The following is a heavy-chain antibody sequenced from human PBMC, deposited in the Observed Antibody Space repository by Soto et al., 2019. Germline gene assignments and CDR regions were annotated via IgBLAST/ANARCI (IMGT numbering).Heavy chain of an antibody. Sequence: EVQLVESGGGLVQPGGSLRLSCAASGFTFSTYEFNWVRQAPGRGLEWISYISVSGNIIRYADSVKGRFTISRDNAENSLHLHMSSLRVDDTAVYFCVRDTMRASAAASVDYWGQGTQVIVSS. D-gene: IGHD6-13*01. CDR3: VRDTMRASAAASVDY. CDR2: ISVSGNII. J-gene: IGHJ4*02. CDR1: GFTFSTYE. V-gene: IGHV3-48*03.